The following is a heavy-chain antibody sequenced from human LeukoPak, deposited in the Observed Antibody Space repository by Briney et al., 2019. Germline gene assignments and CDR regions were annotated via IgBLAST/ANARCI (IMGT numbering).Heavy chain of an antibody. V-gene: IGHV1-2*04. CDR3: AREIAAAGYNWFDP. Sequence: GASVKVSCKASGYTFTGYYMHWVRQAPGQGLEWMGWIDPNSGGTNYAQKFQGWVTMTRDTSISTAYMELSRLRSDDTAVYYCAREIAAAGYNWFDPWGQGTLVTVSS. J-gene: IGHJ5*02. CDR2: IDPNSGGT. CDR1: GYTFTGYY. D-gene: IGHD6-13*01.